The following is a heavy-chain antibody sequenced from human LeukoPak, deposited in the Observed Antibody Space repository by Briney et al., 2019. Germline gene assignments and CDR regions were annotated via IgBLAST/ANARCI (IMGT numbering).Heavy chain of an antibody. J-gene: IGHJ6*02. CDR3: AVSLNPQFAYYYGMDV. CDR1: GGSFGGYY. D-gene: IGHD3-10*01. Sequence: SETLSLTCAVYGGSFGGYYWSWIRQPLGKGLEWIGEINHSGSTNYNPSLKSRVTISVDTSKNQFSLKLSSVTAADTAVYYCAVSLNPQFAYYYGMDVWGQGTTVTVSS. CDR2: INHSGST. V-gene: IGHV4-34*01.